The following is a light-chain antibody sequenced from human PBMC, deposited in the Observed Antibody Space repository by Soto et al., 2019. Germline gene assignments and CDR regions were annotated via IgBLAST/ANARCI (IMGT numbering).Light chain of an antibody. J-gene: IGKJ1*01. Sequence: EIVMTQSPATLSVSPGERATLSCRARQSISSNLAWYQHKPGQAPRLLIYGASTRATGIPARFSGSGSGTEFTLPISSLQSEDFAVYYCQQYNSWPPWTFGQGTKVEIK. CDR1: QSISSN. CDR3: QQYNSWPPWT. V-gene: IGKV3-15*01. CDR2: GAS.